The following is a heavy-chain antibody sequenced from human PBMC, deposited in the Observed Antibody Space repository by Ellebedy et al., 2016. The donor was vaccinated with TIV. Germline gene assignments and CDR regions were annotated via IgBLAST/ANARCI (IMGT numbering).Heavy chain of an antibody. Sequence: MPSETLSLTCAVFGESFTEYYWSWIRQSPGKGLEWIGDIFHSGNTNYNPSLESRVTISVDASRNQFTLKLTSTSAADTAVYYCARGLRFRRAFDIWGQGTVVSVSS. D-gene: IGHD2-21*01. CDR2: IFHSGNT. V-gene: IGHV4-34*01. CDR3: ARGLRFRRAFDI. CDR1: GESFTEYY. J-gene: IGHJ3*02.